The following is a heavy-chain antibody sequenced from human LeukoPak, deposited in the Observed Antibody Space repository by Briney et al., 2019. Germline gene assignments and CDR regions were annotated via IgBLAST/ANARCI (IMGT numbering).Heavy chain of an antibody. V-gene: IGHV3-23*03. CDR2: AWPDGTTR. Sequence: GGSLRLSCSGSGFTFGSYSVNWVRQTPRKGLEWVAVAWPDGTTRYYADSVKDRFTISRDNSKNMVYLQMNRLRVEDTAIYYCAKDQRPDTGYDIDYWGQGTQVTVSS. D-gene: IGHD5-12*01. J-gene: IGHJ4*02. CDR1: GFTFGSYS. CDR3: AKDQRPDTGYDIDY.